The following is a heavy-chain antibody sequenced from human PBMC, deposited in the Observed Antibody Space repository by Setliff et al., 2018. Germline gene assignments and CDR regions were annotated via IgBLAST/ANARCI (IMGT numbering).Heavy chain of an antibody. V-gene: IGHV1-18*01. CDR1: GYTFTKYG. J-gene: IGHJ3*01. Sequence: ASVKVSCKAFGYTFTKYGIDWVRQAPGQGLEWLGWNSPYNGNTDYVYNVRDRITMTTDTSTGTAYMELRSLTSDDSAVYYCARDAPKVVDKFDLWGQGTKVTVSS. CDR2: NSPYNGNT. D-gene: IGHD3-22*01. CDR3: ARDAPKVVDKFDL.